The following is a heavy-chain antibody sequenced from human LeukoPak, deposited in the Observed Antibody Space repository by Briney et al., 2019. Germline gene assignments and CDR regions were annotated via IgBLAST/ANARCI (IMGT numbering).Heavy chain of an antibody. Sequence: GGSLRLSCAASGFTFNSYAMSWVRQAPGKGLEWVSTISGSGDSTRYADSVQGRFTISRDNSKNTLFLQMNSLRAEDTAVYYCARVFGVVIQNFDCWGQGTLVTVSS. D-gene: IGHD3-3*01. CDR2: ISGSGDST. CDR1: GFTFNSYA. CDR3: ARVFGVVIQNFDC. V-gene: IGHV3-23*01. J-gene: IGHJ4*02.